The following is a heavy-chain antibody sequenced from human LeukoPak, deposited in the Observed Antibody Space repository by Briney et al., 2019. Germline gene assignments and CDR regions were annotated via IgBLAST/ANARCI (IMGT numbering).Heavy chain of an antibody. Sequence: PSETLSLTCAVYGGSFSGYYWSWIRQPPGKGLEWIGEINHSGSTYYNPSLKSRVTISVDTSKNQFSLKLSSVTAADTAVYYCARHQDPITMIVVVMNGLDYWGQGTLVTVSS. CDR1: GGSFSGYY. D-gene: IGHD3-22*01. V-gene: IGHV4-34*01. CDR2: INHSGST. CDR3: ARHQDPITMIVVVMNGLDY. J-gene: IGHJ4*02.